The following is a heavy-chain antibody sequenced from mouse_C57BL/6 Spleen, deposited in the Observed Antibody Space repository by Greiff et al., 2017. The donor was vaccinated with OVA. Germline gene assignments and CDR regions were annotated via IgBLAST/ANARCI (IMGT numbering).Heavy chain of an antibody. CDR1: GYAFSSSW. CDR2: IYPGDGDT. CDR3: ARGNYNYYAMDY. Sequence: QVQLQQSGPELVKPGASVKISCKASGYAFSSSWMNWVKQRPGKGLEWIGRIYPGDGDTNYNGKFKGKATLTADKSSSTAYIQLSSLTSEDSAVYVCARGNYNYYAMDYWGQGTSVTVSS. J-gene: IGHJ4*01. V-gene: IGHV1-82*01. D-gene: IGHD2-1*01.